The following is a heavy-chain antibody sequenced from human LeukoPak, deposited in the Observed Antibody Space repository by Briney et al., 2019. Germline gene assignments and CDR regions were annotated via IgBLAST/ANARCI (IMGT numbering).Heavy chain of an antibody. Sequence: GRSLRLSCAASGFTFSTCAMHSAPQAPGEGLEYVAAISGNGDTTYYPHSVEGRFTISRDNSKNTLYLQMGSLRPEDMAVYYCAREVYAGNWFDPWGQGTLVTVSS. D-gene: IGHD2-8*01. CDR1: GFTFSTCA. J-gene: IGHJ5*02. CDR3: AREVYAGNWFDP. CDR2: ISGNGDTT. V-gene: IGHV3-64*01.